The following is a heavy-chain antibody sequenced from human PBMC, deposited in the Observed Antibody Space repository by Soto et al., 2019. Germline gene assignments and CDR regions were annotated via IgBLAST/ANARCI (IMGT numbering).Heavy chain of an antibody. CDR2: INDGNGNT. J-gene: IGHJ4*02. CDR1: GYTFTSYD. Sequence: QVQLVQSGAEEKKPGASVTVSCKASGYTFTSYDMHWVHQAPGQRLEWMGWINDGNGNTKYSQKFQGRVTITRDTSASTAYMELGSFRSEDTAVYYCARSIVVVTALDYWGQGTLVTVSS. V-gene: IGHV1-3*05. D-gene: IGHD2-21*02. CDR3: ARSIVVVTALDY.